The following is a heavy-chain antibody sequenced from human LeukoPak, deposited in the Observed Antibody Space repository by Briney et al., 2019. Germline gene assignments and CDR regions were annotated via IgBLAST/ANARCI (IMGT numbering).Heavy chain of an antibody. CDR2: INPSGGST. CDR1: GYTFTSCY. D-gene: IGHD2-15*01. J-gene: IGHJ4*02. Sequence: ASVQVSCKASGYTFTSCYMHWVRQAPGQGLEWMGIINPSGGSTSYAEKFQGRVTMTRDMSTSTVYMELSSLRSEDTAVYYCASGSTQGDYWGQGTLVTVSS. V-gene: IGHV1-46*01. CDR3: ASGSTQGDY.